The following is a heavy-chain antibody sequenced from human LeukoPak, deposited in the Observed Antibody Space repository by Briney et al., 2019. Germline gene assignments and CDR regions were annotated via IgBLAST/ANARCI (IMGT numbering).Heavy chain of an antibody. CDR2: IYSDNT. CDR3: ARRAGAYSHPYDY. J-gene: IGHJ4*02. CDR1: GFTFSSYS. V-gene: IGHV3-53*01. D-gene: IGHD4/OR15-4a*01. Sequence: GGSLRLSCAASGFTFSSYSMNWFRQAPGKGLEWVSFIYSDNTHYSDSVKGRFTISRDNSKNTLYLQMNSLRAEDTAVYYCARRAGAYSHPYDYWGQGTLVTVSS.